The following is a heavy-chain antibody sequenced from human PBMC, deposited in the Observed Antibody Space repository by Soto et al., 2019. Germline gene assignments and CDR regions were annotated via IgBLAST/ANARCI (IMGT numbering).Heavy chain of an antibody. Sequence: GESLKIACKGSGYSFSNFWIGWVRQMPGKGLEWMGIIYPGDSDTRYSPPLKGQVTMSADNSISTAYLQWSSLKASDSAMYYCARQSSYSTSSFDPWGQGTLVTVSS. CDR2: IYPGDSDT. J-gene: IGHJ5*02. CDR3: ARQSSYSTSSFDP. D-gene: IGHD2-2*01. V-gene: IGHV5-51*01. CDR1: GYSFSNFW.